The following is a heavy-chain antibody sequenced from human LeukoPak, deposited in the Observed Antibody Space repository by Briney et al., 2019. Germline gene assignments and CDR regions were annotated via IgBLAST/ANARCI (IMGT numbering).Heavy chain of an antibody. CDR1: GYTFTSYD. Sequence: ASVKVSCKASGYTFTSYDINWVRQATGQGLEWMGWMNPNSGNTGYAQKFQGRVTMTRNTSISTAYMELSSLRSEDTAVYYCARSYCSSTSCYSYYDFWSGYDSPHYKDVWGKGTTVTVSS. D-gene: IGHD3-3*01. V-gene: IGHV1-8*01. J-gene: IGHJ6*03. CDR2: MNPNSGNT. CDR3: ARSYCSSTSCYSYYDFWSGYDSPHYKDV.